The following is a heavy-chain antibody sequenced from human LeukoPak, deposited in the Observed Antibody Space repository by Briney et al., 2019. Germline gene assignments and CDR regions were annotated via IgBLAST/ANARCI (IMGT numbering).Heavy chain of an antibody. V-gene: IGHV3-33*01. Sequence: GGSLRLSCAASGFTFSSYGMQWVRRAPDKGLEWVAVIRYDGSSKYYADSVKDRLTISRDNSKNTLYLQMDSLTAEDTAVYYCARRHFDAFDIWGQGTVVTVSS. CDR2: IRYDGSSK. CDR1: GFTFSSYG. J-gene: IGHJ3*02. CDR3: ARRHFDAFDI.